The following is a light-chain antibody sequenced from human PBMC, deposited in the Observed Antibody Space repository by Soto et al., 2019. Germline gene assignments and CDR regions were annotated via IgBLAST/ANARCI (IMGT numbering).Light chain of an antibody. J-gene: IGKJ1*01. CDR2: DAS. CDR3: QQYNSYSRT. V-gene: IGKV1-5*01. CDR1: QSISVW. Sequence: DIQMTQSPSTLSASVGDRVTITCRASQSISVWLAWYQQKPGKAPKLLISDASDLESGVPSRFTGSGSGPECTLTINSLQPDDFATYFCQQYNSYSRTFGQGTKVE.